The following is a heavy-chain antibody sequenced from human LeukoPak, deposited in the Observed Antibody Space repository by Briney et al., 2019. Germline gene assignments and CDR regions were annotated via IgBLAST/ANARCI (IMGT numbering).Heavy chain of an antibody. CDR2: IYHSGST. Sequence: LETLSLTCAVSGYSISSGYYWGWIRPPPGKGLEWIGSIYHSGSTYYNPSLKSRVTISVDTSKNQFSLKLSSVTAADTAVYYCARRGDGYNSPPFDYWGQGTLVTVSS. D-gene: IGHD5-24*01. CDR3: ARRGDGYNSPPFDY. V-gene: IGHV4-38-2*01. J-gene: IGHJ4*02. CDR1: GYSISSGYY.